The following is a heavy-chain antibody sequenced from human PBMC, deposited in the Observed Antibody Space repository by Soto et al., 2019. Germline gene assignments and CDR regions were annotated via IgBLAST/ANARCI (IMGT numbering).Heavy chain of an antibody. CDR3: ARVAFIAAAGMVAWFDP. CDR1: GYTFTSYG. V-gene: IGHV1-18*01. J-gene: IGHJ5*02. D-gene: IGHD6-13*01. CDR2: ISAYNGNT. Sequence: QVQLVQSGAEVKKPGASVKVSCKASGYTFTSYGISWVRQAPGQGLEWMGWISAYNGNTNYAQKLQGRVTMTTDTSXSXXYLELRSLRSDDTAVYYCARVAFIAAAGMVAWFDPWGQGTLVTVSS.